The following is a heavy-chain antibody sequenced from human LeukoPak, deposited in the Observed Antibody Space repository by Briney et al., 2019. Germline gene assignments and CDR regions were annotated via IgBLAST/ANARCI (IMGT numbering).Heavy chain of an antibody. CDR1: GYTFTSYD. Sequence: GASVKVSCKASGYTFTSYDINWVRQATGQGLEWMGWINPNSGGTNYAQKFKDWVTMTRDTSINTTYMELSSLKSDVTAVYYCARGTPGSYFGYWGQGTLVTVSS. CDR3: ARGTPGSYFGY. V-gene: IGHV1-2*04. J-gene: IGHJ4*02. CDR2: INPNSGGT. D-gene: IGHD3-10*01.